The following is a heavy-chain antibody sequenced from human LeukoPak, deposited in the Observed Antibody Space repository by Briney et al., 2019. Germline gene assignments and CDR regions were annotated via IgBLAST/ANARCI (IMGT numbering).Heavy chain of an antibody. D-gene: IGHD6-19*01. CDR3: AREEVTSAWFPFDF. J-gene: IGHJ4*02. CDR2: IYYTGSN. V-gene: IGHV4-61*01. Sequence: SEALSLTCTVSGVAVSSGNYYWSWIRQPPGKGLGWIGHIYYTGSNSYNPSLMGRFTMSVDAPKNQLSLKVRTVTAEDTAVYYCAREEVTSAWFPFDFWGRGALVTVSP. CDR1: GVAVSSGNYY.